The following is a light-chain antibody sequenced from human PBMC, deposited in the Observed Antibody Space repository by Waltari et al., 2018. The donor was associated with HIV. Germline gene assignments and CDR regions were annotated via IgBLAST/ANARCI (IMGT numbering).Light chain of an antibody. CDR2: DAS. CDR3: QQYGDSPPAT. CDR1: QSVRNN. V-gene: IGKV3-15*01. Sequence: EIVMTQSPATLSVSPGERATLSCRTSQSVRNNVAWYQHKPGQSPRLLIYDASIRATCMPARCSGSGSWTEYTLTVSSLQSEDFAVYYCQQYGDSPPATFGGGTKVEIK. J-gene: IGKJ4*01.